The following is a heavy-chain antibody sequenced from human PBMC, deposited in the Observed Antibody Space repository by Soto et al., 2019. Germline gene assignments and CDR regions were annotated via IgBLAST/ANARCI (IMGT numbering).Heavy chain of an antibody. CDR1: GYAFTTYG. J-gene: IGHJ4*02. CDR3: ARGRYGDY. V-gene: IGHV1-18*01. Sequence: QVHLVQSGAEVKKPGASVKVSCKGSGYAFTTYGITWVRQAPGQGLEWMGWISAHNGNTNYAQKLQGRVTVTRDTSTSTAYRELRSLRSDDTAVYYCARGRYGDYWGKGALVTVSS. CDR2: ISAHNGNT. D-gene: IGHD1-1*01.